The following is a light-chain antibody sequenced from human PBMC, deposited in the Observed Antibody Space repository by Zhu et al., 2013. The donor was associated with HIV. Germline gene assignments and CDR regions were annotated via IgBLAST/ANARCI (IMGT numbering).Light chain of an antibody. V-gene: IGLV1-40*01. CDR1: SSNIGAGYD. J-gene: IGLJ2*01. Sequence: QSVLTQPPSVSGAPGQRVTISCTGTSSNIGAGYDVHWYQQLPGTAPKVLIFGNTNRPSGVPDRFSGSRSGTSATLDITGLQTGDEADYYCGTWDNSLSLVIFGGGTRLTVL. CDR2: GNT. CDR3: GTWDNSLSLVI.